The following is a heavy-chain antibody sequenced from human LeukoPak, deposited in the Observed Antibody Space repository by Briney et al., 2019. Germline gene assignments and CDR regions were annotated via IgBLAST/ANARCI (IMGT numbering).Heavy chain of an antibody. V-gene: IGHV3-23*01. CDR1: GFTFSSYV. Sequence: GGSLRLSFAASGFTFSSYVMSWVRQPPGKGLEWVSAINCSGGRTYYVDSVKGRFTISRDKSKKTLYLQMNSLRAEDAYEYYCANKRFDPWGQGTLVTVSS. CDR2: INCSGGRT. J-gene: IGHJ5*02. CDR3: ANKRFDP.